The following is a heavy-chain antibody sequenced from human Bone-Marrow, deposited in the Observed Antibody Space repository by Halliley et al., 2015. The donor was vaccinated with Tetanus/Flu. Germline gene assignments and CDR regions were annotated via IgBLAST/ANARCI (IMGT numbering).Heavy chain of an antibody. Sequence: CAASGFTFSSYSMNWVRQAPGKGLEWVSSIRSSSSNIYYADSVKGRFTISRDNAKNSLYLQMNSLRAEDTAVYYCARGGLVVNATNYFDHWGQGTLVTVSS. CDR2: IRSSSSNI. V-gene: IGHV3-21*01. CDR3: ARGGLVVNATNYFDH. D-gene: IGHD2-8*02. J-gene: IGHJ4*02. CDR1: GFTFSSYS.